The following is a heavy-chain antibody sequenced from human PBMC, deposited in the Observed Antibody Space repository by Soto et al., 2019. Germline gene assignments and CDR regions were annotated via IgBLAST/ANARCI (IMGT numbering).Heavy chain of an antibody. V-gene: IGHV1-2*04. Sequence: ASVKVSCKASGYTFTGYYMHWVRQAPGQGLEWMGWINPNSGGTNYAQKFQGWVTMTRDTSISTAYMELSRLRSDDTAVYYCARALNYYDSSGYPYLPYGMDVWGQGTTVTVSS. D-gene: IGHD3-22*01. J-gene: IGHJ6*02. CDR3: ARALNYYDSSGYPYLPYGMDV. CDR1: GYTFTGYY. CDR2: INPNSGGT.